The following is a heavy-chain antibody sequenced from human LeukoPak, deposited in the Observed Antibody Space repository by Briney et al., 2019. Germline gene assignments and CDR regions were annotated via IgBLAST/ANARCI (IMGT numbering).Heavy chain of an antibody. CDR1: GGSIRSDY. V-gene: IGHV4-59*01. CDR2: VYHSGST. CDR3: ARVRIDYGGALDI. J-gene: IGHJ3*02. D-gene: IGHD4-23*01. Sequence: SETLSLTCAVSGGSIRSDYWSWSRQPPGKGLGWMGFVYHSGSTHYNPSLKSRVTISVDTSKNQFSLKLNSVTAADTAVYYCARVRIDYGGALDIWGQGTMVTVSS.